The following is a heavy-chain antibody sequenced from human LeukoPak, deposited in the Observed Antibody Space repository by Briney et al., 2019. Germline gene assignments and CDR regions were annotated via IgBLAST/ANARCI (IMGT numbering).Heavy chain of an antibody. J-gene: IGHJ3*02. CDR3: ARDYAFDI. CDR1: GGSISSYY. V-gene: IGHV4-59*01. CDR2: IYYSRST. Sequence: PAETLSLTCTVSGGSISSYYWSWIRQPPGKGLEWIGYIYYSRSTNYNPSLKSRVTISVDTSKNQFSLKLSSVTAADTAVYYCARDYAFDIWGQGTMVTVSS.